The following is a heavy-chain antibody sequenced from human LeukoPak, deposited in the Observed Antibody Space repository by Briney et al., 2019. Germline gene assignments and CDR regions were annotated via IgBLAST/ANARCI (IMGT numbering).Heavy chain of an antibody. CDR3: SKETPTYDILTGSYYYYGMDV. D-gene: IGHD3-9*01. J-gene: IGHJ6*04. Sequence: SETLSLTCTVSGGSISSYYWRLIRQPPGKGLEWIGYIYYSGSTNSNPSLKSRVTISVDTSKNQFSLKLSSVTAADTAVYFCSKETPTYDILTGSYYYYGMDVWGKGTTVTVSS. CDR2: IYYSGST. V-gene: IGHV4-59*01. CDR1: GGSISSYY.